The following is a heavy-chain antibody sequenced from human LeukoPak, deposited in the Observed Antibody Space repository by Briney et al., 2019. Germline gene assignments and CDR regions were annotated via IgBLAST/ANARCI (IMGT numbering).Heavy chain of an antibody. J-gene: IGHJ4*02. V-gene: IGHV3-53*01. Sequence: PGGSLRLSCAASGFTVSSNYMNWVRQAPGKGLERVSVIYSGGSTYYADSVKGRFTISRDNSKNTLYLQMNSLRAEDTAVYYCARGYCSGGSCYDYWGQGTLVTVSS. CDR3: ARGYCSGGSCYDY. CDR1: GFTVSSNY. D-gene: IGHD2-15*01. CDR2: IYSGGST.